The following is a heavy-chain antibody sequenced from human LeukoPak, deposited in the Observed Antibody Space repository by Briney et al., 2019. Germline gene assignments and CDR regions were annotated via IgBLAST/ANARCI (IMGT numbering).Heavy chain of an antibody. V-gene: IGHV1-69*13. CDR3: AGASRRRTVTSHY. J-gene: IGHJ4*02. D-gene: IGHD4-11*01. CDR1: GGTFSSYA. CDR2: IVPIFGTA. Sequence: SVKVSCKASGGTFSSYAISWVRQAPGQGLEWMGGIVPIFGTANYAQKFQGRVTITADESTSTAYMELSSLRSEDTAVYYCAGASRRRTVTSHYWGQGTLVTVSS.